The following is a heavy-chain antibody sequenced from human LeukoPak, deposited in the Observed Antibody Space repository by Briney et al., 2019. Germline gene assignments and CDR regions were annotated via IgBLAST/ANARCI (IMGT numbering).Heavy chain of an antibody. V-gene: IGHV3-15*01. D-gene: IGHD3-3*01. CDR1: GFTSSNAW. Sequence: AGGSLRLSCAASGFTSSNAWMSWVRQAPGKGLEWVGRIKSKTDGGTTDYAAPVKGRFTISRDDSKNTLYLQVNSLKTEDTAVYYCTTGITIFGVVSYYMDVWGKGTTVTVSS. CDR3: TTGITIFGVVSYYMDV. CDR2: IKSKTDGGTT. J-gene: IGHJ6*03.